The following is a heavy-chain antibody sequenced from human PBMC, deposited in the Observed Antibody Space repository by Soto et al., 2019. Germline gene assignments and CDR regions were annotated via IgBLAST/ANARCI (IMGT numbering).Heavy chain of an antibody. CDR1: GGSISSGGYY. V-gene: IGHV4-31*03. J-gene: IGHJ4*02. D-gene: IGHD5-18*01. Sequence: QVQLQESGPGLVKPSQTLSLTCTVSGGSISSGGYYWSWIRQHPGKGLEWIGYIYYSGSTYYNPSLKSRVTIPVDTSKNQFSLKLSSVTAADTAVYSCASNRLYGYRIDYWGQGTLVTVSS. CDR3: ASNRLYGYRIDY. CDR2: IYYSGST.